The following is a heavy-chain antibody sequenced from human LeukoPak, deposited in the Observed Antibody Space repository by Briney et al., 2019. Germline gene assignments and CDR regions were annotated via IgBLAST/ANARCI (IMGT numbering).Heavy chain of an antibody. Sequence: SETLFLTCTVSGGSISSYYWSWIRQPPGKGLEWIGYIYYSGSTNYNPSLKSRVTISVDTSKNQFSLKLSSVTAADTAVYYCARADGYYYGMDVWGQGTTVTVSS. CDR1: GGSISSYY. CDR2: IYYSGST. V-gene: IGHV4-59*01. J-gene: IGHJ6*02. CDR3: ARADGYYYGMDV.